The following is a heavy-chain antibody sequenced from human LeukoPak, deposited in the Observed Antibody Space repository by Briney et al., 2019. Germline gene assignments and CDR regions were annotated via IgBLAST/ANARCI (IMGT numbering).Heavy chain of an antibody. J-gene: IGHJ4*02. D-gene: IGHD6-13*01. CDR1: GYTFTSYG. Sequence: ASVKVSCKASGYTFTSYGISRVRQAPGQGLEWMGWISAYNGNTNYAQKLQGRVTMTTDTSTSTAYMELRSLRSDDTAVYYCARVSSSWYRRAYYFDYWGQGTLVTVSS. V-gene: IGHV1-18*04. CDR2: ISAYNGNT. CDR3: ARVSSSWYRRAYYFDY.